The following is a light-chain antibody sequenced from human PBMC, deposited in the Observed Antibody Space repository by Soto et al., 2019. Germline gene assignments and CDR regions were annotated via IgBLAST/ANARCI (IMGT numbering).Light chain of an antibody. J-gene: IGLJ2*01. Sequence: NFMLTQPHSVSESPGKTVTISCTRSSGSIASNYVQWYQQRPGSSPTTVIYEDNQRPSGVPDRFSGSIDSSSNSASLTISRLKTEDEADYYCQSYDSSNQGVVFGGGTKLTVL. CDR3: QSYDSSNQGVV. CDR2: EDN. CDR1: SGSIASNY. V-gene: IGLV6-57*01.